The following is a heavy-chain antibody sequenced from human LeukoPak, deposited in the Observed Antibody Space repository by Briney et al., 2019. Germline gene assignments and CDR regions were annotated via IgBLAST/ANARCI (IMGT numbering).Heavy chain of an antibody. CDR2: IYYSGST. CDR1: GGSISSYY. J-gene: IGHJ6*02. CDR3: ARGLPQYYYYGMDV. V-gene: IGHV4-59*01. D-gene: IGHD5-18*01. Sequence: SETLSLTCTVSGGSISSYYWSWVRQPPGKELEWIGYIYYSGSTNYNPSLKSRVTISVDTSKNQFSLKLSSVTAADTAVYYCARGLPQYYYYGMDVWGQGTTVTVSS.